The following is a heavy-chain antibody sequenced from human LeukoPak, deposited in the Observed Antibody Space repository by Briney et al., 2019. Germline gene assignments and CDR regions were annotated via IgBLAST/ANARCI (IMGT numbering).Heavy chain of an antibody. CDR3: ARQMGATTTFYY. CDR1: GFIFSTYA. J-gene: IGHJ4*02. CDR2: ISGSGGST. D-gene: IGHD1-26*01. Sequence: PGGSLRLSCAASGFIFSTYAMNWVRQAPGKGLEWVSTISGSGGSTYYADSVKGRFTISRDNSENTLYLQMNSLRAEDTAVYYCARQMGATTTFYYWGQGALVTVSS. V-gene: IGHV3-23*01.